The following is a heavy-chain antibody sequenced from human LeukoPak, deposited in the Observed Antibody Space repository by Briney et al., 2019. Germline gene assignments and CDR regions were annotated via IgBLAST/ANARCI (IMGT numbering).Heavy chain of an antibody. Sequence: SETLSLTCAVSGGSISSSNWWSWVRQPPGKGLEWIGEIYHSGSTNYNPSLKSRVTISVDTSKNQFSLKLSSVTAADTAVYYCARVSDEPLLWFGDSYWFDPWGQGTLVTVSS. CDR3: ARVSDEPLLWFGDSYWFDP. CDR2: IYHSGST. J-gene: IGHJ5*02. CDR1: GGSISSSNW. V-gene: IGHV4-4*02. D-gene: IGHD3-10*01.